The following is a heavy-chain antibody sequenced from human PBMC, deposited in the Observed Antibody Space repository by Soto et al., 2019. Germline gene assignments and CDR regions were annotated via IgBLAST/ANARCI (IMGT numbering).Heavy chain of an antibody. J-gene: IGHJ5*01. CDR1: GFTFSRYS. CDR3: ARSQDYDGNFKWFDS. CDR2: IRSSSSNI. D-gene: IGHD4-17*01. V-gene: IGHV3-48*02. Sequence: EVQLGESGGGLVQPGGSLRLSCAGSGFTFSRYSMSWVRQAPGKRLEWISYIRSSSSNIYYADSVKGRFTISRDNAKNSVFLQMNSLREEDTALYYCARSQDYDGNFKWFDSWGQGTLVTVSS.